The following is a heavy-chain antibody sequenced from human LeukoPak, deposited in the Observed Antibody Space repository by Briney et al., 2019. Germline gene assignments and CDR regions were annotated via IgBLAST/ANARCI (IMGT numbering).Heavy chain of an antibody. Sequence: SQTLSLTCTVSGGSISSGDYYWSWIRQPPGKGLEWIGYIYYSGTTYYNPSLKSRVTISVDTSKNQFSMKLTSVTAADTAVYYCARGPYGSGSYYWGQGTLVTASS. D-gene: IGHD3-10*01. CDR1: GGSISSGDYY. CDR3: ARGPYGSGSYY. V-gene: IGHV4-30-4*01. CDR2: IYYSGTT. J-gene: IGHJ4*02.